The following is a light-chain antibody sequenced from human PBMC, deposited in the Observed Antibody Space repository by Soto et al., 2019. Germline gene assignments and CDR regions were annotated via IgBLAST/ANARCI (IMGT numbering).Light chain of an antibody. J-gene: IGLJ1*01. Sequence: QSVLTQSPSASGTPGQRVTISCSGSSSNIGSNTVNWYQQLPGTAPKLLIYSNNQRPSGVPDRFSGSKSGTSASLAISGLQSEDEAAYYCAAWDDSLNGYVFGTGTKVTVL. V-gene: IGLV1-44*01. CDR2: SNN. CDR3: AAWDDSLNGYV. CDR1: SSNIGSNT.